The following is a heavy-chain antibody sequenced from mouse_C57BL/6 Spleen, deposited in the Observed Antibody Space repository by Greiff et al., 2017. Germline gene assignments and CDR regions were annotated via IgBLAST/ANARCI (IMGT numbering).Heavy chain of an antibody. D-gene: IGHD2-1*01. J-gene: IGHJ1*03. V-gene: IGHV1-64*01. CDR3: ARGNSWYFDV. CDR1: GYTFTSYW. Sequence: VQLQQPGAELVKPGASVKLSCKASGYTFTSYWMHWVKQRPGQGLEWIGMIHPNSGSTNYNEKFKSKATMTVDKSSSAAYMQPSRLTTEDAAVYYCARGNSWYFDVWGTGTTVTVSS. CDR2: IHPNSGST.